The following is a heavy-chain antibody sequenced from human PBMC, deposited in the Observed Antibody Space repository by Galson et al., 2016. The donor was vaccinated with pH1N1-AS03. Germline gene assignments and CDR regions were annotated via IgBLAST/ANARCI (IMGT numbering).Heavy chain of an antibody. CDR3: ARVVCGGDCYPLRGYFDL. D-gene: IGHD2-21*01. CDR2: IKQDGSEI. V-gene: IGHV3-7*03. J-gene: IGHJ2*01. CDR1: GFIYNNYW. Sequence: SLRLSCAASGFIYNNYWMSWVRQAPGKGLEWVANIKQDGSEIHYADPVRGRFTISRDNAKSSLYLQMNSLRADDTAVYFCARVVCGGDCYPLRGYFDLWGRGTVATVSS.